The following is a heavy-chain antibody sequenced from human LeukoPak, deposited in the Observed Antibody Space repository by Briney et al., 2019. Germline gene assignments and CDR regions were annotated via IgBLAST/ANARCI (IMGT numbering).Heavy chain of an antibody. V-gene: IGHV3-21*01. D-gene: IGHD6-13*01. CDR3: ARGHSSGWYGPDY. Sequence: IYYADSVKGRFTISRDNAKNSLYLQMNSLRAEDTAVYYCARGHSSGWYGPDYWGQGTLVTVSS. J-gene: IGHJ4*02. CDR2: I.